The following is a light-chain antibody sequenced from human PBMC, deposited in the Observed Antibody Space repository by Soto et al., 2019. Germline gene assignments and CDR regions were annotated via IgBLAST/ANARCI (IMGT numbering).Light chain of an antibody. CDR3: QQYTNWWT. V-gene: IGKV3-15*01. Sequence: EIVMTQSPATLSVSPGERATLSCRASQSVSNNLAWYQKKPGQAPRLLIYGASTRATGIPARFSGSGSGTELTLTISSLQSEDFAVYYCQQYTNWWTFGQGTRVEIK. J-gene: IGKJ1*01. CDR2: GAS. CDR1: QSVSNN.